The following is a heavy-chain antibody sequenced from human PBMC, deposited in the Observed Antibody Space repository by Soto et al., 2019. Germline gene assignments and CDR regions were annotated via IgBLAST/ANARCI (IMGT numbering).Heavy chain of an antibody. CDR2: ISAYNGNT. Sequence: ASVKGSCKASGYTFTSYGISWVRQAPGQGLEWMGWISAYNGNTNYAQKLQGRVTMTTDTSTSTAYMELRSLRSDDTAVYYCARDPTPYYDSSGYWYFQHWGQGTLVTVSS. D-gene: IGHD3-22*01. CDR1: GYTFTSYG. J-gene: IGHJ1*01. V-gene: IGHV1-18*01. CDR3: ARDPTPYYDSSGYWYFQH.